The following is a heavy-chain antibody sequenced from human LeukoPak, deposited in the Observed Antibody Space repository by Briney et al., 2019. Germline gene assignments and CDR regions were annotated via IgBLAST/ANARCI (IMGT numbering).Heavy chain of an antibody. D-gene: IGHD6-19*01. CDR3: ARHFGSGWYSPYQP. J-gene: IGHJ5*02. V-gene: IGHV4-34*01. CDR2: INHSGST. CDR1: GGSFSGYY. Sequence: SETLSLTCAVYGGSFSGYYWSWIRQPPGKGLEWIGEINHSGSTNYNPSPKSRITISVDTSKNQFSLKLSSVTAADTAVYYCARHFGSGWYSPYQPWGQGTLVTVSS.